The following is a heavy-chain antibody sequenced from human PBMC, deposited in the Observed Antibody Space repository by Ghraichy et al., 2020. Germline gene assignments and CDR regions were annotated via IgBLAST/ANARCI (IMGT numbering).Heavy chain of an antibody. CDR2: ISSSSSYI. D-gene: IGHD3-10*01. V-gene: IGHV3-21*01. CDR3: ARDTPTMVQGEFVDYMDV. Sequence: GGSLRLSCAASGFTFSSYSMNWVRQAPGKGLEWVSSISSSSSYIYYADSVKGRFTISRDNAKNSLYLQMNSLRAEDTAVYYCARDTPTMVQGEFVDYMDVWGKGTTVTVSS. J-gene: IGHJ6*03. CDR1: GFTFSSYS.